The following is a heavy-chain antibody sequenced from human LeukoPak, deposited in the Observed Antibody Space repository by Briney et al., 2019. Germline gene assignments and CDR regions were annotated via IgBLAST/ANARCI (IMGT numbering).Heavy chain of an antibody. Sequence: SVKVSCKASGGTFSSYAISWVRQAPGQGLEWMGGIIPIFGTANYAQKFQGRVTITTDESTSTAYMELSSLRSEDTAVYYCARASHDYDDLRLDSFDYWGQETLVTVSS. CDR1: GGTFSSYA. J-gene: IGHJ4*02. CDR2: IIPIFGTA. V-gene: IGHV1-69*05. D-gene: IGHD4-17*01. CDR3: ARASHDYDDLRLDSFDY.